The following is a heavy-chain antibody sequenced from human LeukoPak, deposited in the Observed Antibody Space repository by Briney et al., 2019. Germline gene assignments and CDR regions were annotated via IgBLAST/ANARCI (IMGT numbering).Heavy chain of an antibody. CDR2: IRAYNGNT. CDR3: ARDLGLDTTMIFFDY. D-gene: IGHD5-18*01. CDR1: GYTFSSFG. J-gene: IGHJ4*02. Sequence: ASVKVSCKASGYTFSSFGVCWVRQAPGQGPEWMGWIRAYNGNTNYVQKFQGRVTMTTDTSTNTAYMELRSLTSDDTAVYYCARDLGLDTTMIFFDYWGQGTLVTVSS. V-gene: IGHV1-18*01.